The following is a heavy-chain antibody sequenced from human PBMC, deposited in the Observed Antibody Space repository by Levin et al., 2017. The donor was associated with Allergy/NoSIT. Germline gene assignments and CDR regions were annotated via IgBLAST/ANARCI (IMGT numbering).Heavy chain of an antibody. CDR2: LYYSGVT. J-gene: IGHJ4*02. CDR1: GGSISGSPYY. CDR3: AKDRRWDFDY. Sequence: SETLSLTCSVSGGSISGSPYYWGWIRQPPGKGLEWIGSLYYSGVTYYSPSLKSRVTISVDTSKNRFSLKLNSVKAADTAVYFCAKDRRWDFDYWGQGALVTVSS. V-gene: IGHV4-39*07. D-gene: IGHD2-15*01.